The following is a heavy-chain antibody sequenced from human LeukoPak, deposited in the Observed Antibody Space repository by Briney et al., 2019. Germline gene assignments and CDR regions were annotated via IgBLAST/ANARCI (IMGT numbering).Heavy chain of an antibody. CDR3: ARPVGYGDYVGY. J-gene: IGHJ4*02. V-gene: IGHV1-2*02. Sequence: ASVTVSCKASGYTFTGYYMHWVRQAPGQGLEWMGWINPNSGGTNYAQKFQGRVTMTRDTSISTAYMELSRLRSDDTAVYYCARPVGYGDYVGYWGQGTLVTVSS. CDR2: INPNSGGT. D-gene: IGHD4-17*01. CDR1: GYTFTGYY.